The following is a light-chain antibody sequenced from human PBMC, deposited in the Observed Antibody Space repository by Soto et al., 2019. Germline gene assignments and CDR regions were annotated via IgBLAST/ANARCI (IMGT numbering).Light chain of an antibody. CDR3: SSYTSISTPLV. CDR1: SSDVGGYNY. J-gene: IGLJ3*02. CDR2: DVT. Sequence: QSALTQAASVSGCPGQSITISCTGTSSDVGGYNYVSWYQQHPGKAPKLMIYDVTNRPSGVSNRFSGSKSGNTASLTISGLQAEDEADYYCSSYTSISTPLVFGGGTKLTVL. V-gene: IGLV2-14*01.